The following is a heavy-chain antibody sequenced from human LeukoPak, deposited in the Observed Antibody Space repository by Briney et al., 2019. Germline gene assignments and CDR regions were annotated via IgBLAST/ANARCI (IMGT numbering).Heavy chain of an antibody. Sequence: PGGSLRLSCAASGFTFSSYAMHWVRQAPGKGLEWVAVISYDGSNKYYADSVKGRFTISRDNSKNTLYLQMNSLRAEDTAVYYCARAFGNYDLMDVWGQGTTVTVSS. V-gene: IGHV3-30-3*01. D-gene: IGHD2/OR15-2a*01. J-gene: IGHJ6*02. CDR1: GFTFSSYA. CDR2: ISYDGSNK. CDR3: ARAFGNYDLMDV.